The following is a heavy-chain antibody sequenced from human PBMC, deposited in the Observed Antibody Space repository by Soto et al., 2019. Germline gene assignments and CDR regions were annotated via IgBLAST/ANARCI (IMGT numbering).Heavy chain of an antibody. CDR1: GGSISSSSYY. Sequence: PSETLSLTCTVSGGSISSSSYYWGWIRQPPGKGLEWIGSIYYSGSTYYNPSLKSRVTISVDTSKNQFSLKLSSVTAADTAVYYCARSTGVRYWFDPWGQGTLVTVSS. CDR3: ARSTGVRYWFDP. V-gene: IGHV4-39*01. CDR2: IYYSGST. D-gene: IGHD3-10*01. J-gene: IGHJ5*02.